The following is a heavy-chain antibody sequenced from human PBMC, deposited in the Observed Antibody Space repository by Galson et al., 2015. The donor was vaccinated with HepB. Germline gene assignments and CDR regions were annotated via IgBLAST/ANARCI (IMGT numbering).Heavy chain of an antibody. Sequence: SVKVSCKASGGTFSSYAISWVRQAPGQGLEWMGGIIPIFGTANYAQKFQGRVTITADESTSTAYMELSSLRSEDTAVYYCARDGPSIAAAGTYYFDYWGQGTLVTVSS. V-gene: IGHV1-69*13. J-gene: IGHJ4*02. CDR3: ARDGPSIAAAGTYYFDY. CDR2: IIPIFGTA. D-gene: IGHD6-13*01. CDR1: GGTFSSYA.